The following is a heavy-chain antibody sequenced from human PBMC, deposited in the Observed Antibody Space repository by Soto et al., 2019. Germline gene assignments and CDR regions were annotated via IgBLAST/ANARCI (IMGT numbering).Heavy chain of an antibody. CDR2: MNPNSGNT. J-gene: IGHJ3*02. Sequence: ASVKVSCKASGYTFTSYAMHWVRQAPGQRLEWMGWMNPNSGNTGYAQKFQGRVTMTRNTSISTAYMELSSLRSEDTAVYYCARGTHSYGQRAFDIWGQGTVVTVSS. V-gene: IGHV1-8*02. CDR3: ARGTHSYGQRAFDI. CDR1: GYTFTSYA. D-gene: IGHD5-18*01.